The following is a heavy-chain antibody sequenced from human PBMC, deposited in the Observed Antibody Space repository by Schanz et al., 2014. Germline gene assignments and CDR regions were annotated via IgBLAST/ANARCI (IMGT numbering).Heavy chain of an antibody. CDR1: GFTVSNNL. CDR3: ARLATSKSRLGDAVDI. D-gene: IGHD6-6*01. CDR2: IYSGGST. J-gene: IGHJ3*02. Sequence: VQLVESGGGVVQPGGSLRLSCAASGFTVSNNLMRWVRQAPGKGLEWVSIIYSGGSTFYADSVQGRFTLSKDFSKDTLYLQLTSLRPEDTAVYYCARLATSKSRLGDAVDIWGQGTMVTVSS. V-gene: IGHV3-66*02.